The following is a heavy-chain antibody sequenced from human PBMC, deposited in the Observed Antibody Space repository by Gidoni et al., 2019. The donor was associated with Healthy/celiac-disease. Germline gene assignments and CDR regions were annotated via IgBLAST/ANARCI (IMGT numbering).Heavy chain of an antibody. Sequence: QVQLVQSGAEVKKPGSSVRVPCKASGGTFSSYTISCVRQAPGQGLEWMGRIIPILGIANYAQKFQGRVTITADKSTSTAYMELSSLRSEDTAVYYCAILVAGGASDWGQGTLVTVSS. CDR3: AILVAGGASD. CDR1: GGTFSSYT. J-gene: IGHJ4*02. CDR2: IIPILGIA. D-gene: IGHD2-8*02. V-gene: IGHV1-69*02.